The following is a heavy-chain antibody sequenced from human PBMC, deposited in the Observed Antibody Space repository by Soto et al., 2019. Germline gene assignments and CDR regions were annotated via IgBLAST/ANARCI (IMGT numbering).Heavy chain of an antibody. CDR3: AGGGSSWTHTPFDY. CDR1: GFTFSSYG. Sequence: QVQLVESGGGVVQPGRSLRLSCAASGFTFSSYGMHWVRQAPGKGLEGVAVIWYEGSNKNYADSVKGRFTIPRDNSKNTLYLQMNSLRAEDTAVYYCAGGGSSWTHTPFDYWGQGTLVTVSS. J-gene: IGHJ4*02. CDR2: IWYEGSNK. V-gene: IGHV3-33*01. D-gene: IGHD6-13*01.